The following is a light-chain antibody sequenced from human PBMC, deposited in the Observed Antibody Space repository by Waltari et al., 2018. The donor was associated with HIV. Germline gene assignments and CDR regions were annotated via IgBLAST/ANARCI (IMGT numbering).Light chain of an antibody. Sequence: EIVMTQSPATLSVTPGERATLSCRASQSVGTNLGWYQKKPGQAPRLLIYGASTRAPGIPANFSGSGSRTEFSLTIGSLQPEDLAVYYCQQYNGWPRTFGQGTKVEIK. CDR2: GAS. CDR1: QSVGTN. CDR3: QQYNGWPRT. J-gene: IGKJ1*01. V-gene: IGKV3-15*01.